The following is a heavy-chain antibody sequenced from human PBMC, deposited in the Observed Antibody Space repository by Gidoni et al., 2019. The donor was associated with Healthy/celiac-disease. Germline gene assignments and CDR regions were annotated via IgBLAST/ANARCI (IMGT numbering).Heavy chain of an antibody. V-gene: IGHV3-7*03. CDR2: IKQDGSEK. J-gene: IGHJ6*02. Sequence: AASGFTFSSYWMSWVRQAPGKGLEWVANIKQDGSEKYYVDSVKGRFTISRDNAKNSLYLQMNSLRAEDTAVYYCARDLYLITGYYGMDVWGQGTTVTVSS. D-gene: IGHD1-20*01. CDR1: GFTFSSYW. CDR3: ARDLYLITGYYGMDV.